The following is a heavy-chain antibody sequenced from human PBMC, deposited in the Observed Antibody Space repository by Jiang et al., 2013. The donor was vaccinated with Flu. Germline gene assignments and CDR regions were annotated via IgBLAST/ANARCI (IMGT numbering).Heavy chain of an antibody. J-gene: IGHJ6*02. V-gene: IGHV6-1*01. D-gene: IGHD6-19*01. CDR1: GDSVSSNSAA. CDR2: TYYRSKWYN. Sequence: SGDSVSSNSAAWNWIRQSPSRGLEWLGRTYYRSKWYNDYAVSVKSRITINPDTSKNQFSLQLNSVTPEDTAVYYCAREGSSGWYKLDYGMDVWGQGTTVTVSS. CDR3: AREGSSGWYKLDYGMDV.